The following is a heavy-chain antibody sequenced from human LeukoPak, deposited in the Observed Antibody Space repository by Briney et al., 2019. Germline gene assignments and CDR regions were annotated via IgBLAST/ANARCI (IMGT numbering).Heavy chain of an antibody. CDR1: GYTSTGYY. Sequence: ASVKVSCKASGYTSTGYYMHWVRQAPGQGLEWMGWINPNSGGTNYAQKFQGRVTMTRDTSISTAYMELSRLRSDDTAVYYCVRSHDILTGYYFDYWGQGTLVTVSS. CDR2: INPNSGGT. V-gene: IGHV1-2*02. J-gene: IGHJ4*02. CDR3: VRSHDILTGYYFDY. D-gene: IGHD3-9*01.